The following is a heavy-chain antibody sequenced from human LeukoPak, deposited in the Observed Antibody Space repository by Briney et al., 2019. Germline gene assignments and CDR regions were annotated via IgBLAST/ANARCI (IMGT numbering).Heavy chain of an antibody. J-gene: IGHJ4*02. V-gene: IGHV4-34*01. CDR3: ARQTGSGLFILP. Sequence: SETLSLTCTVSGGSTSSYYWSWIRQPPGKGLEWIGEINHSGSTNYNPSLKSRVTISVDTSKNQFSLRLTSVTAADTAVYYCARQTGSGLFILPGGQGTLVTVSS. CDR2: INHSGST. D-gene: IGHD3/OR15-3a*01. CDR1: GGSTSSYY.